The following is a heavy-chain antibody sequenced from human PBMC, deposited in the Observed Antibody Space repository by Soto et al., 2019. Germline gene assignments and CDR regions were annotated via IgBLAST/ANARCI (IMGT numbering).Heavy chain of an antibody. Sequence: QVQLVESGGGVVQRGGSLRLSCEASGFTFRSSGMHWVRQAPGKGLEWVSSIWYDGNNKYYADSVKGRFIIYRENTKSTVYLQMNSLRGEDTAVYYCARDGGGGFSYGGYWGQGTLVAVSS. CDR2: IWYDGNNK. J-gene: IGHJ4*02. D-gene: IGHD4-17*01. CDR3: ARDGGGGFSYGGY. CDR1: GFTFRSSG. V-gene: IGHV3-33*01.